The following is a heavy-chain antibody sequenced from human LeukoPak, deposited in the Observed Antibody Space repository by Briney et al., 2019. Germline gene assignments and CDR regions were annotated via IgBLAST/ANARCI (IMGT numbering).Heavy chain of an antibody. CDR1: GFTFINNT. CDR2: MSYDGSTK. Sequence: GGSLRLSCAASGFTFINNTIHWVRQAPGKGLEWVAVMSYDGSTKYYADSVKGRFTISRDNAKNTLYLQMSSLRAEDTAVYYCARGMVPIAAAGNDYWGQGTLVTVSS. D-gene: IGHD6-13*01. CDR3: ARGMVPIAAAGNDY. J-gene: IGHJ4*02. V-gene: IGHV3-30-3*01.